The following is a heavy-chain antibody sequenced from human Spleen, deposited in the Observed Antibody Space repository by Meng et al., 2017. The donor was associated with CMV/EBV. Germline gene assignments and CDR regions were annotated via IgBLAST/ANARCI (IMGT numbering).Heavy chain of an antibody. CDR3: ARHRGNYYQSFLH. CDR2: IDYSGIT. D-gene: IGHD1-26*01. CDR1: GDSISSNSYY. Sequence: QFQLQESGPGLGKPSETLSLTCTVSGDSISSNSYYWGWIRQPPGKGLEWIASIDYSGITFQNPSLKSRLTTSVDTSKNQFSLQLRFVTAADTAVYYCARHRGNYYQSFLHWGQGTLVTVSS. V-gene: IGHV4-39*01. J-gene: IGHJ1*01.